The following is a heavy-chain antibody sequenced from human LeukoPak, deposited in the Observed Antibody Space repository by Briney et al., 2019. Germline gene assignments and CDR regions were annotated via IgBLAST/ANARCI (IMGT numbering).Heavy chain of an antibody. V-gene: IGHV1-18*04. D-gene: IGHD6-19*01. CDR2: ISTYNGNT. CDR1: GYTFTGYY. Sequence: ASVKVSCKASGYTFTGYYMHWVRQAPGQGLEWMGWISTYNGNTKYAQKFQGRVTMTTDTSTSTAYMELGSLRSDDTAVYYCARDQGFVGYSSSALDYWGQGTLVTVSS. J-gene: IGHJ4*02. CDR3: ARDQGFVGYSSSALDY.